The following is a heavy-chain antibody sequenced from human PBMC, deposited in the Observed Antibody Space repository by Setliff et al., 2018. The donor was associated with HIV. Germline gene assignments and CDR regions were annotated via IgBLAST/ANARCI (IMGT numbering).Heavy chain of an antibody. D-gene: IGHD3-22*01. J-gene: IGHJ4*02. V-gene: IGHV1-69*10. CDR2: TIPMSDIP. CDR1: GFTFNHYA. Sequence: SVKVSCKASGFTFNHYALSWVRQAPGQRPEWMGGTIPMSDIPNYAQNFQGRVTITAAHSTTTTYMELSSLSSEDTAVYYCVRVGPWYYGRSGYLASWDYWGQGTQVTVSS. CDR3: VRVGPWYYGRSGYLASWDY.